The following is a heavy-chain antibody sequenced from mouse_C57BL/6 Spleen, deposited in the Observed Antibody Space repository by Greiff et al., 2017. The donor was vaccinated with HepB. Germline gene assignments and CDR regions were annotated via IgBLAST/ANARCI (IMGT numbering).Heavy chain of an antibody. CDR3: ARKGDGYSY. J-gene: IGHJ2*01. CDR2: ISYDGSN. CDR1: GYSITSGYY. D-gene: IGHD2-3*01. Sequence: VQLQQSGPGLVKPSQSLSLTCSVTGYSITSGYYWNWIRQFPGNKLEWMGYISYDGSNNYNPSLKNRISITRDTSKNQFFLKLNSVTTEDTATYYCARKGDGYSYWGQGTTLTVSS. V-gene: IGHV3-6*01.